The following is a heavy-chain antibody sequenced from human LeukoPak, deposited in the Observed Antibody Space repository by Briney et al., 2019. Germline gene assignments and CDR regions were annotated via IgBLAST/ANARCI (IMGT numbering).Heavy chain of an antibody. J-gene: IGHJ5*02. CDR2: ISSSSSYI. D-gene: IGHD4-17*01. Sequence: PGGSLRLSCAASGFTFSSYSMNWVRQAPGKGLEWVSSISSSSSYIYYADSVKGRFTISRDNAKNSLYPQMNSLRAEDTAVYYCARGNIYGDYGDRWFDPWGQGTLVTVSS. V-gene: IGHV3-21*01. CDR3: ARGNIYGDYGDRWFDP. CDR1: GFTFSSYS.